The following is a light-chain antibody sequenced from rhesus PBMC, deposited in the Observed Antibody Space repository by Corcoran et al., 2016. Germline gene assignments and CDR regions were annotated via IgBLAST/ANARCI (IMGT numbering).Light chain of an antibody. Sequence: EIVMTQSPATLSLSPGERATLSCRASQRVSSSLAWDQQKPVQPPRLHIYGASSRATVIPDRFCGTGSGKEFPLTSSSLEPEDFSVYYCQQYSNWPLTFGGGTKVEIK. CDR2: GAS. J-gene: IGKJ4*01. CDR3: QQYSNWPLT. CDR1: QRVSSS. V-gene: IGKV3-42*02.